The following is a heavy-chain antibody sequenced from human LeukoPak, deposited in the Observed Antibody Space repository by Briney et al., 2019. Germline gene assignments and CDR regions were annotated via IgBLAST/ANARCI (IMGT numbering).Heavy chain of an antibody. CDR2: IYSGGST. D-gene: IGHD3-9*01. J-gene: IGHJ4*02. V-gene: IGHV3-66*01. CDR3: VRVYDDMFDY. Sequence: GGSLRLSCAASGFTVSSNYMSWVRQAPGKGLEWVSVIYSGGSTYYADSVKGRFTISRDNSKNTLYLQMSSLRAEDTAVYYCVRVYDDMFDYWGQGTLVTVSS. CDR1: GFTVSSNY.